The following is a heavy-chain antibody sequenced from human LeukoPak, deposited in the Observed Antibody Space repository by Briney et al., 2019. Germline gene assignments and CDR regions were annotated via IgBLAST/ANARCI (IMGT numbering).Heavy chain of an antibody. CDR1: GGSISSYY. Sequence: PSETLSLTCTVSGGSISSYYWSWIRQPAGKGLEWIGRIYTSGSTNYNPSLKSRVTMSVDTSKNQFSLKLSSVTAADTAVYYCARVYSPGTTYYYYGVDVWGQGTTVTVSS. CDR2: IYTSGST. J-gene: IGHJ6*02. CDR3: ARVYSPGTTYYYYGVDV. V-gene: IGHV4-4*07. D-gene: IGHD4-4*01.